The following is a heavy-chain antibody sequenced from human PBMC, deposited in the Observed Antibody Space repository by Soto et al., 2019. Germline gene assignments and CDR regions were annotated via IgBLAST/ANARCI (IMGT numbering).Heavy chain of an antibody. CDR2: INHSGST. Sequence: SETLSLTCAVYGGSFSGYYWSWIRQPPGKGLEWIGEINHSGSTNYNPSLKSRVTISVDTSKNQFSLKLSSVTAADTAMYYCARGGRWPQVSPLDYWGQGTLVTVSA. CDR3: ARGGRWPQVSPLDY. CDR1: GGSFSGYY. J-gene: IGHJ4*02. V-gene: IGHV4-34*01. D-gene: IGHD1-26*01.